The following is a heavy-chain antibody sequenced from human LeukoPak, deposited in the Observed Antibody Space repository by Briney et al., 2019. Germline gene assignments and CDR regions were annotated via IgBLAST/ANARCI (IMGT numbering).Heavy chain of an antibody. CDR3: ARGGMTTVFYFDY. CDR2: INPNSGGT. CDR1: GYTFTGYY. D-gene: IGHD4-17*01. Sequence: ASVKVSCKASGYTFTGYYMHWVRQAPGQGLEWMGWINPNSGGTNYAQRFQGRVTMTRDTSISTAYMELSRLRSDDTAVYYCARGGMTTVFYFDYWGRGTLVTVSS. V-gene: IGHV1-2*02. J-gene: IGHJ4*02.